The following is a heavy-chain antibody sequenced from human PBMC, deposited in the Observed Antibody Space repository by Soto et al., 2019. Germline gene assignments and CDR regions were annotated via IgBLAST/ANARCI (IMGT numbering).Heavy chain of an antibody. CDR3: AAGASTYYYYAMDV. V-gene: IGHV4-61*01. CDR2: IYYSGST. CDR1: GGSVSSSRYY. Sequence: QVRLQESGTGLVKPSETLSLTCSVSGGSVSSSRYYWSWIRQPPGKALEWIGYIYYSGSTSYNPSLKSRVTISVDMFKKQFSLKLKSVTAADTAVYYCAAGASTYYYYAMDVWGRGTTGTVSS. J-gene: IGHJ6*02.